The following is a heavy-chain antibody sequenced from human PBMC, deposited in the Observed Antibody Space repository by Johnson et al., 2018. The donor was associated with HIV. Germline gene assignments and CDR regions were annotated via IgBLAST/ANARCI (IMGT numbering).Heavy chain of an antibody. CDR3: AIGRGEFPRHAFDI. J-gene: IGHJ3*02. Sequence: VQLVESGGGLVQPVGSLRLSCVATAFTVSSNYMSWVRQAPGKGLEWVSAIYSDGSTYYAESVKGRFTISRDSSKNTLYFQLNSLRADDTAVYYCAIGRGEFPRHAFDIWGQGTMVTVSS. V-gene: IGHV3-66*01. D-gene: IGHD3-10*01. CDR1: AFTVSSNY. CDR2: IYSDGST.